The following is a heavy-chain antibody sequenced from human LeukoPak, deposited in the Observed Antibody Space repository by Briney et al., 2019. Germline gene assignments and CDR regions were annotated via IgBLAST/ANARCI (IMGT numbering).Heavy chain of an antibody. Sequence: GGSLRLSCAASGFTFSTYWMHWVRQAPGKGMVWVSRINSDGSSTNYADSVKGRFTISRDNAKNTLYLQMNSLRAEDTAVYYCARFSGWSFSFDYWGQGTLVTVSS. CDR3: ARFSGWSFSFDY. CDR1: GFTFSTYW. CDR2: INSDGSST. J-gene: IGHJ4*02. V-gene: IGHV3-74*01. D-gene: IGHD6-19*01.